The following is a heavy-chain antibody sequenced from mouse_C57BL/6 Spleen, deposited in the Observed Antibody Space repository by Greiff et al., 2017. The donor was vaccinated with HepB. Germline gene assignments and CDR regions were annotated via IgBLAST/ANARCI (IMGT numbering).Heavy chain of an antibody. J-gene: IGHJ1*03. D-gene: IGHD2-12*01. CDR3: ARSPLRRYFDV. V-gene: IGHV1-64*01. Sequence: VQLQQPGAELVKPGASVKLSCKASGYTFTSYWMHWVKQRPGQGLEWIGMIHPNSGSTNYNEKFKSKATLTVDKSSSTAYMQLSSLTSEDSAVYYCARSPLRRYFDVWGTGTTVTVSS. CDR2: IHPNSGST. CDR1: GYTFTSYW.